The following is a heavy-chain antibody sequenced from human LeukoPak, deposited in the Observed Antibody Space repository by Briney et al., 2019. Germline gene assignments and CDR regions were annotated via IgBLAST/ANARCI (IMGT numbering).Heavy chain of an antibody. CDR3: ARGPHYALGIYFDY. CDR2: IYSSGRT. CDR1: GGSISSYY. J-gene: IGHJ4*02. Sequence: KPSETLSLTCTVSGGSISSYYWSWIRQPAGKGLEWIGRIYSSGRTDYNPSLKSRVTMSVDTSKNQFSLKLNSVTAADTAVYYCARGPHYALGIYFDYWGQGTLVTVSS. V-gene: IGHV4-4*07. D-gene: IGHD7-27*01.